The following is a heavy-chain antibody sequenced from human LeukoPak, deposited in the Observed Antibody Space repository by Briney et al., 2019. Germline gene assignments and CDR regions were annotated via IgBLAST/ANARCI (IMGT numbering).Heavy chain of an antibody. CDR1: GFIFSSYA. V-gene: IGHV3-30*04. Sequence: GGSLRLSCAASGFIFSSYAMHWVRQAPGKGLEWVAVVSFDGSNKQYAESVKGRFTISRDNSKNTLHLQMNSLRAEDTAVYFCARDRCSGGSCYSFVFDIWGQGTMVPVSS. CDR3: ARDRCSGGSCYSFVFDI. CDR2: VSFDGSNK. D-gene: IGHD2-15*01. J-gene: IGHJ3*02.